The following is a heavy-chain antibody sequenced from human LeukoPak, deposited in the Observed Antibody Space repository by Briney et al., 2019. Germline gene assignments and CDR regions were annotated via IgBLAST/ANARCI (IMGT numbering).Heavy chain of an antibody. Sequence: GGSLRLSCVASGFTFSSNGMHWVRQAPGKGLEWVTFIQYDGSKKYYADFVKGRFTISRDNSKNTLYLEMNSLRAEDTAVYYCARDLYRGSYQGGFDPWGQGTLVTVSS. D-gene: IGHD1-26*01. J-gene: IGHJ5*02. CDR2: IQYDGSKK. V-gene: IGHV3-30*02. CDR1: GFTFSSNG. CDR3: ARDLYRGSYQGGFDP.